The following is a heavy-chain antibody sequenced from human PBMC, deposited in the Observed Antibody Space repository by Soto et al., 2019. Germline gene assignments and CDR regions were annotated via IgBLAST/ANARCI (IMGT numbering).Heavy chain of an antibody. CDR1: GGSISSGGYY. Sequence: SETLSLTCTVSGGSISSGGYYWSWIRQHPGKGLEWIGYIYYSGSTYYKPSLKSRVTISVDTSKNQFSLKLSSVTAADTAVYYCAKDLGAAYCGGDCYLFDYWGQGTLVTVSS. D-gene: IGHD2-21*02. V-gene: IGHV4-31*03. CDR2: IYYSGST. J-gene: IGHJ4*02. CDR3: AKDLGAAYCGGDCYLFDY.